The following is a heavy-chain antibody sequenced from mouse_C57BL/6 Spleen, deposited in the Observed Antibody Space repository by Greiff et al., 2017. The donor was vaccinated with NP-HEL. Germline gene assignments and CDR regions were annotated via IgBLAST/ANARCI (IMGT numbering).Heavy chain of an antibody. D-gene: IGHD3-2*02. CDR1: GYTFTSYG. CDR2: IYPRSGNT. CDR3: ARSSGYHYAMDY. Sequence: VQLQQSGAELARPGASVKLSCKASGYTFTSYGISWVKQRTGQGLEWIGEIYPRSGNTYYNEKFKGKATLTADKSSSTAYMELRSLTSEDSAVYFCARSSGYHYAMDYWGQGTSVTVSS. V-gene: IGHV1-81*01. J-gene: IGHJ4*01.